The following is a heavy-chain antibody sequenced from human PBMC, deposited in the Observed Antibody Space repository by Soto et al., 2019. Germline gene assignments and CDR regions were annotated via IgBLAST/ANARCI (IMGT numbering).Heavy chain of an antibody. CDR1: GFSLSTSGVG. CDR3: AHRSYDSSGYYYGYYFDY. CDR2: IYWNDDK. J-gene: IGHJ4*02. V-gene: IGHV2-5*01. D-gene: IGHD3-22*01. Sequence: SGPTLVHPTQTLTLTCTFSGFSLSTSGVGVGWIRQPPGKALEWLALIYWNDDKRYSPSLKSRLTITKVTSKNQVVLTMTNMDPVDTATYYCAHRSYDSSGYYYGYYFDYWGQGTLVTVSS.